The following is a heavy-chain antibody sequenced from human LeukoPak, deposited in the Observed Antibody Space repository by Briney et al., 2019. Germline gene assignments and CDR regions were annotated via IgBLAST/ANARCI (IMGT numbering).Heavy chain of an antibody. CDR2: IRYDGSNT. CDR1: GFTFSTYG. D-gene: IGHD1-26*01. Sequence: GGSLRLSCTASGFTFSTYGMHWVRQAPGKGLEGVAFIRYDGSNTYYTDSVKGRFTISRDNAKNSLSLQMNSLRAEDTAVYYCARGRQNSGSYSDAFDIWGQGTVVTVSS. J-gene: IGHJ3*02. V-gene: IGHV3-30*02. CDR3: ARGRQNSGSYSDAFDI.